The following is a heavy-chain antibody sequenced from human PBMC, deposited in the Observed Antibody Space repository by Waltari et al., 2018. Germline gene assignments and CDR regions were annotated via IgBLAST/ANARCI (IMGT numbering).Heavy chain of an antibody. Sequence: QVQLVQSGAEVKKPGASVKVSCKASGYTFTGYYMHWVRQAPGQGLEWMGRINPNSGGTNYAQKFQGRVTMTRDTSISTAYMELSRLRSDDTAVYYCARAMRGSGSYCLFDYWGQGTLVTVSS. CDR1: GYTFTGYY. CDR2: INPNSGGT. J-gene: IGHJ4*02. V-gene: IGHV1-2*06. D-gene: IGHD3-10*01. CDR3: ARAMRGSGSYCLFDY.